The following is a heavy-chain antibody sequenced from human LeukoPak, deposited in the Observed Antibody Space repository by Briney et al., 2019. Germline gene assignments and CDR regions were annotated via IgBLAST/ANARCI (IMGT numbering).Heavy chain of an antibody. V-gene: IGHV3-48*04. D-gene: IGHD3-22*01. CDR2: ISSSSSTI. CDR1: GFTFSSYG. CDR3: ARDSLPNYYNSGGHFDY. Sequence: GGSLRLSCAASGFTFSSYGMHWVRQAPGKGLEWVSYISSSSSTIYYADSVKGRFTISRDNAKNSLYLQMNSLRAEDTAVYYCARDSLPNYYNSGGHFDYWGQGTLVTVSS. J-gene: IGHJ4*02.